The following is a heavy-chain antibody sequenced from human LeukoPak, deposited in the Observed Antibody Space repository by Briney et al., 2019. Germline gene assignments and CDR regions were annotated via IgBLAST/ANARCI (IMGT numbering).Heavy chain of an antibody. CDR3: AKQHRSGSWDMGV. D-gene: IGHD1-26*01. CDR1: GFPFSTYS. V-gene: IGHV3-48*01. Sequence: GGSLRLSCAASGFPFSTYSMNWVRQAPGKGLEWVSNITVGRNTIYYADSVKGRFSIARDNAKNSLFLQMNSLTAEDTAVYYCAKQHRSGSWDMGVWGKGTTVTVS. CDR2: ITVGRNTI. J-gene: IGHJ6*03.